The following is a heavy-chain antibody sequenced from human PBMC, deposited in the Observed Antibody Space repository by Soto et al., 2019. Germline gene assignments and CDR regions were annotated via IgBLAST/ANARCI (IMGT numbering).Heavy chain of an antibody. J-gene: IGHJ4*02. D-gene: IGHD4-4*01. CDR1: GFTFSNYA. Sequence: PGGSLRLSCAASGFTFSNYAMSWVRQAPGKGLEWVSVISGGAGTTYYADSVKGRFTISRDNSKNTLYLQMNSLRAEDTAVYYCAKSTTVTVYYFHYWGQGTLVTVSS. V-gene: IGHV3-23*01. CDR2: ISGGAGTT. CDR3: AKSTTVTVYYFHY.